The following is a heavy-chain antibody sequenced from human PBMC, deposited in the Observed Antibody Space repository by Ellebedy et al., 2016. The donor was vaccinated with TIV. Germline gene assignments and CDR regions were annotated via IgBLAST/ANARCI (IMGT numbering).Heavy chain of an antibody. CDR3: ARDESRYGGNSGAY. D-gene: IGHD4-23*01. Sequence: ASVKVSCKASGYTFTGHYMHWVRQAPGQGLEWMGWINPNSGGTNYAQKFQGRVTMTRDTSISTAYMELSRLRSDDTAIYYCARDESRYGGNSGAYWGQGTLVTVSS. J-gene: IGHJ4*02. CDR2: INPNSGGT. CDR1: GYTFTGHY. V-gene: IGHV1-2*02.